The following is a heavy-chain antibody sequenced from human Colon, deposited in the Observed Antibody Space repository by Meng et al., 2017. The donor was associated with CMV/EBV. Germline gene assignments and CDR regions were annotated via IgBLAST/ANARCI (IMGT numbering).Heavy chain of an antibody. V-gene: IGHV4-59*01. D-gene: IGHD4/OR15-4a*01. CDR3: ARVDYSGNYDY. CDR2: FYHSGII. J-gene: IGHJ4*02. Sequence: SETLSLTCTLSGGSLSSFYWSWIRQSPGTGLEWIGHFYHSGIINYNPSLKSRVTISVDTSKNHFSLNLTSVTAADTAVYYCARVDYSGNYDYWGQGTLVTVSS. CDR1: GGSLSSFY.